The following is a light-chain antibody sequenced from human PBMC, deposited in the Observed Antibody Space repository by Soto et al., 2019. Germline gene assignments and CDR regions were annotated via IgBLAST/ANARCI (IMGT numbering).Light chain of an antibody. Sequence: QSALPQPASASGSPGQSITISCTGTSSDVGSYNLVCWYQQHPGKAPNLMIYEVSKRPSGVSSRFSGSKSGNTASLTISGLQAEDEADYYCCSYAGSSTPYVFGTGTKVTVL. J-gene: IGLJ1*01. CDR3: CSYAGSSTPYV. CDR1: SSDVGSYNL. CDR2: EVS. V-gene: IGLV2-23*02.